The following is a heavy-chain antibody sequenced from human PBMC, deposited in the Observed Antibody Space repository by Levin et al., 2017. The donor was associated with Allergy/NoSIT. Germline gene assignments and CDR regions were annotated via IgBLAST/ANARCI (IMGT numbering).Heavy chain of an antibody. V-gene: IGHV4-59*01. CDR1: GDSISSYY. CDR2: LSNSGST. J-gene: IGHJ2*01. Sequence: KSSETLSLTCTVSGDSISSYYWSWIRQPPGKGLEWIGYLSNSGSTNYNPSLKSRVTISVDTSKNQFSLKLNSVTAADTAVYYCARDEDSSGYRWYFDLWGRGTLVTVSS. D-gene: IGHD3-22*01. CDR3: ARDEDSSGYRWYFDL.